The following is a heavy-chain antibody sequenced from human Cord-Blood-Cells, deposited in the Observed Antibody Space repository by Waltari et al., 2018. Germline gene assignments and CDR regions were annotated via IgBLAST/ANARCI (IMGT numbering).Heavy chain of an antibody. CDR3: ATPWGSADY. V-gene: IGHV4-39*01. CDR2: IYYSGST. Sequence: QLQLQESGPGLVKPSETLSLTCTVSGGSISSISYYWGWLRQPPGKGLEWIGSIYYSGSTYYNPSLKSRVTISVDTSKNQFSLKLSSVTAADTAVYYCATPWGSADYWGQGTLVTVSS. CDR1: GGSISSISYY. J-gene: IGHJ4*02. D-gene: IGHD7-27*01.